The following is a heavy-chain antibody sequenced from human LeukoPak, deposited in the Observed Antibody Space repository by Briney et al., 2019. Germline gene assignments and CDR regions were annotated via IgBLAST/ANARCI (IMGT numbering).Heavy chain of an antibody. CDR3: ATDRMSIAALPSGFDI. J-gene: IGHJ3*02. CDR1: GYTLTELS. V-gene: IGHV1-24*01. CDR2: FDPEDGET. Sequence: ASVKVSCKVSGYTLTELSMHWVRQAPGKGLEWMGGFDPEDGETIYAQKFQGRVTMTEDTFTDTAYMELSSLRSEDTAVYYCATDRMSIAALPSGFDIWGQGTMVTVSS. D-gene: IGHD6-6*01.